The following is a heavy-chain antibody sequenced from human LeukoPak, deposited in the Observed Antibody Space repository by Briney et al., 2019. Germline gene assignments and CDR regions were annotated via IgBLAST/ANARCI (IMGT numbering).Heavy chain of an antibody. V-gene: IGHV3-21*01. CDR2: ISSSSSYI. D-gene: IGHD5-24*01. Sequence: KPGGSLRLSCAASGFTFSSYSMNWVRQAPGKGLEWVSSISSSSSYIYYADSVKGRFTISRDNAKNSLYLQMNSLRAEDTAVYYCARARPGGWLQLPEAFDIWGQGTMVTVSS. J-gene: IGHJ3*02. CDR3: ARARPGGWLQLPEAFDI. CDR1: GFTFSSYS.